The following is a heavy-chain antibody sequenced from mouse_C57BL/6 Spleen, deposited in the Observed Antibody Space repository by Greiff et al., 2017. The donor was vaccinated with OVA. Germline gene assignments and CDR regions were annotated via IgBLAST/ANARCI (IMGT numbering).Heavy chain of an antibody. V-gene: IGHV5-17*01. D-gene: IGHD1-1*01. CDR3: AKGLYYYGSSYAMDY. Sequence: EVNVVESGGGLVKPGGSLKLSCAASGFTFSDYGMHWVRQAPEKGLEWVAYISSGSSTIYYADTVKGRFTISRDNAKNTLFLQMTSLRSEDTAMYYCAKGLYYYGSSYAMDYWGQGTSVTVSS. CDR2: ISSGSSTI. J-gene: IGHJ4*01. CDR1: GFTFSDYG.